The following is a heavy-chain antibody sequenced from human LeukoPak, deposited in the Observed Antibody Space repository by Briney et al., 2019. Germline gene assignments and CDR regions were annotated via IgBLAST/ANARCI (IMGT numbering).Heavy chain of an antibody. CDR3: ARDLYVAGSAFDI. V-gene: IGHV3-21*01. Sequence: GGSLRLSCAASGFTFSSYSMNWVRQAPGKGLEWVSSISSSSSYIYYADSVKGRFAISRDNAKNSLYLQMNSLRAEDTAVYYCARDLYVAGSAFDIWGQGTMVTVSS. J-gene: IGHJ3*02. D-gene: IGHD6-19*01. CDR1: GFTFSSYS. CDR2: ISSSSSYI.